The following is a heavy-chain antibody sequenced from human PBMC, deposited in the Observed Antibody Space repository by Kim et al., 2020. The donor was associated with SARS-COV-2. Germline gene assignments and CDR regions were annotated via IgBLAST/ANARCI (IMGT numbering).Heavy chain of an antibody. CDR1: GYTFTGYY. CDR3: AREGNEVGATYKDLDY. Sequence: ASVKVSCKASGYTFTGYYMHWVRQAPGQGLEWMGWINPNSGGTNYAQKFQGWVTMTRDTSISTAYMELSRLRSDDTAVYYCAREGNEVGATYKDLDYWGQGTLVTVSS. V-gene: IGHV1-2*04. D-gene: IGHD1-26*01. CDR2: INPNSGGT. J-gene: IGHJ4*02.